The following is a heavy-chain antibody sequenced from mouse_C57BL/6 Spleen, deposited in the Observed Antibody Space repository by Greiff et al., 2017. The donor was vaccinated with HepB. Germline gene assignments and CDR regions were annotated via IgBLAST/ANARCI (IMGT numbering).Heavy chain of an antibody. V-gene: IGHV1-15*01. CDR2: IDPETGGT. CDR3: TGGYDGYAMDY. Sequence: QVQLKESGAELVRPGASVTLSCKASGYTFTDYEMHWVKQTPVHGLEWIGAIDPETGGTAYNQKFKGKAILTADKSSSTAYMELRSLTSEDSAVYYCTGGYDGYAMDYWGQGTSVTVSS. CDR1: GYTFTDYE. D-gene: IGHD2-2*01. J-gene: IGHJ4*01.